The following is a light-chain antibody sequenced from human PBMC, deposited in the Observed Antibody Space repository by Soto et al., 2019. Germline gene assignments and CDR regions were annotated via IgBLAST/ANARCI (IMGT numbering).Light chain of an antibody. Sequence: EIVMTQSPATLSVSPGERATLSCRARQSVSSNLAWYQQKPGQAPRLLIYGAFSRAAGVPARFSGSGSGTEFTLTISSLQSEDFAVYFCQQYDDWLRLTFGGGTKVDIK. V-gene: IGKV3-15*01. CDR2: GAF. J-gene: IGKJ4*01. CDR3: QQYDDWLRLT. CDR1: QSVSSN.